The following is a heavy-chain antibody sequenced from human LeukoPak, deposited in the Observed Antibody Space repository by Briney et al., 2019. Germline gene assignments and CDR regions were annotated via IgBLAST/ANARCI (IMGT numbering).Heavy chain of an antibody. Sequence: GGSLRLSCAASGLTFSSHWMHWVRQAPGKGLEWVSSITGTADKTYDADSVKGRFTISRDNSKNTLSLQMSSLRVEDTAIYYCARRGGSRGWGAFDIWGQGTIVTVSS. CDR3: ARRGGSRGWGAFDI. CDR1: GLTFSSHW. D-gene: IGHD6-19*01. J-gene: IGHJ3*02. V-gene: IGHV3-23*01. CDR2: ITGTADKT.